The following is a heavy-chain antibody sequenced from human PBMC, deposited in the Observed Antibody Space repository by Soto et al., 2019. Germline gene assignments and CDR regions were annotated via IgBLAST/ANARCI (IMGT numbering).Heavy chain of an antibody. CDR2: IKQDGSEK. V-gene: IGHV3-7*01. D-gene: IGHD2-8*02. J-gene: IGHJ4*02. CDR3: ARGGGVFDS. CDR1: GFTFSSYW. Sequence: EVQLVESGGGLVQPGESLGLSCAASGFTFSSYWMTWVRQAPGKGLEWVANIKQDGSEKNYADSVEGRFTISRDNAKNSLYLQMNSLRAEDTAVYSCARGGGVFDSWGQGTRVTVSS.